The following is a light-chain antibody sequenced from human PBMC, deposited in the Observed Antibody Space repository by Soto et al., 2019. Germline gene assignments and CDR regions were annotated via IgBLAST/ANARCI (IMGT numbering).Light chain of an antibody. V-gene: IGKV3-20*01. J-gene: IGKJ1*01. CDR1: QTINNNY. CDR2: FAS. CDR3: QQYGSSPQT. Sequence: EIVLTQSPGTLSLSPGERATLSCRASQTINNNYLAWYQQKPGQTPRLLISFASSRATGIPYRFSGSGSGTDFTLTISRLEPEDFAVYYCQQYGSSPQTFGQGTKVDIK.